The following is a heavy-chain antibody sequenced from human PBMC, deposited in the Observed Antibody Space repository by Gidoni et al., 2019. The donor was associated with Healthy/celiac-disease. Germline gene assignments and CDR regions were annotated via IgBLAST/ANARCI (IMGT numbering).Heavy chain of an antibody. V-gene: IGHV1-2*02. J-gene: IGHJ4*02. Sequence: QVQLVQSGAEVKKPGASVKVSCKASGYTFTGYYMHWVRQAPGQGLEWMGWINPNSGGTNYAQKFQGRVTMTRDTSISTAYMELSRLRSDDTAVYYCASTRGDYDFWSGYPRHIFDYWGQGTLVTVSS. CDR3: ASTRGDYDFWSGYPRHIFDY. CDR1: GYTFTGYY. CDR2: INPNSGGT. D-gene: IGHD3-3*01.